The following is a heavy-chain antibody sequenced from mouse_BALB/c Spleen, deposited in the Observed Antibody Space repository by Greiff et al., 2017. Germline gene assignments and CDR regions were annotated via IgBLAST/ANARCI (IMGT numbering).Heavy chain of an antibody. D-gene: IGHD2-1*01. CDR2: IDPANGNT. J-gene: IGHJ4*01. V-gene: IGHV14-3*02. CDR3: PYGNYFYAMDY. CDR1: GFNIKDTY. Sequence: VQLQQSGAELVKPGASVKLSCTASGFNIKDTYMHWVKQRPEQGLEWIGRIDPANGNTKYDPKFQGKATITADTSSNTAYLQLSSLTSEDTAVYYCPYGNYFYAMDYWGQGTSVTVSS.